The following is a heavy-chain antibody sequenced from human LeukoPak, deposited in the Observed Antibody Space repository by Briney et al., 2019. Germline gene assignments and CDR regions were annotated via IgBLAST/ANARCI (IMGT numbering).Heavy chain of an antibody. CDR2: IYHSGST. CDR3: ARGFRYSYGRALPWYFDL. Sequence: SGTLSLTCAVSGGSISSSNWWSWVRQPPGKGLEWIGEIYHSGSTNYNPSLKSRVTISVDKSKNQFSLKLSSVTAADTAVYYCARGFRYSYGRALPWYFDLWGRGTLVTVSS. CDR1: GGSISSSNW. V-gene: IGHV4-4*02. J-gene: IGHJ2*01. D-gene: IGHD5-18*01.